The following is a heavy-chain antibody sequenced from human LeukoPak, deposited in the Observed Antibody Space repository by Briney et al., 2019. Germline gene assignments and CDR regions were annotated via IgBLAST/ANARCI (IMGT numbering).Heavy chain of an antibody. CDR3: ARVNSGWQYYYYYYYMDV. CDR1: GYTFTSYD. V-gene: IGHV1-8*01. J-gene: IGHJ6*03. D-gene: IGHD6-19*01. Sequence: ASVKVSCKASGYTFTSYDINWVRQATGQGLEWMGWMNPNSGNTGYAQKFQGRVTMTRNTSISTAYMELSSLRSEDTAVYYCARVNSGWQYYYYYYYMDVWGKGTTVTVPS. CDR2: MNPNSGNT.